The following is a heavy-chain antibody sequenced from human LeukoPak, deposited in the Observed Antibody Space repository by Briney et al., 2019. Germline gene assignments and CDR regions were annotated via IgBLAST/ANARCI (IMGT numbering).Heavy chain of an antibody. CDR3: AKVDGREWFDP. CDR2: INHSGST. D-gene: IGHD1-26*01. V-gene: IGHV4-34*01. CDR1: GGSFSGYY. Sequence: SETLSLTCAVYGGSFSGYYWSWIRQPPGKGLEWIGEINHSGSTNYNPSLKSRVTISVDTSKNQFSLKLSSVTAADTAVYYCAKVDGREWFDPWGQGTLVTVSS. J-gene: IGHJ5*02.